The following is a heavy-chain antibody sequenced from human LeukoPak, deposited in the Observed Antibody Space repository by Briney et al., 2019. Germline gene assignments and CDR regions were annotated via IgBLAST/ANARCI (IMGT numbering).Heavy chain of an antibody. CDR1: GFTVSRNY. CDR2: LYSGGAT. CDR3: ARSDTTLVGYFDY. Sequence: GGSLRLSCAASGFTVSRNYMSWVRQAPGKGLEWVSVLYSGGATYYVDSVRGRFTISRDDSKNTLYLQMNSLKAEDTAVYYCARSDTTLVGYFDYWGQGTLVTVSS. D-gene: IGHD5-18*01. V-gene: IGHV3-66*01. J-gene: IGHJ4*02.